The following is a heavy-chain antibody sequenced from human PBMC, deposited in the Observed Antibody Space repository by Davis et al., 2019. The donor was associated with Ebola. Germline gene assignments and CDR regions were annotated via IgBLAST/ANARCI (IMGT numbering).Heavy chain of an antibody. CDR1: GFTFSNYA. CDR2: ISGSGGGT. CDR3: AKDLDYGDYVFDY. V-gene: IGHV3-23*01. J-gene: IGHJ4*02. Sequence: GESLKISCAASGFTFSNYAMSWVRQAPGKGLEWVSAISGSGGGTFYADSVRGRFTVSRDNSKNTLYLEMNSLRAEDTAVYYCAKDLDYGDYVFDYWGQGTLVTVSS. D-gene: IGHD4-17*01.